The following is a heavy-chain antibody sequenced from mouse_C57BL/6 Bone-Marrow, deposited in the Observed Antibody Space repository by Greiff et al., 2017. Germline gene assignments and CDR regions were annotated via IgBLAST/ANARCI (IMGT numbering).Heavy chain of an antibody. CDR2: ILPGSGST. V-gene: IGHV1-9*01. CDR3: ARGTYDYDVEFAY. J-gene: IGHJ3*01. CDR1: GYTFTGYW. D-gene: IGHD2-4*01. Sequence: QVQLKESGAELMKPGASVKLSCKATGYTFTGYWIEWVKQRPGHGLEWIGEILPGSGSTNYNEKFKGKATFTADTSSNTAYMQLSSLTTEDSAIYYCARGTYDYDVEFAYWGQGTLVTVSA.